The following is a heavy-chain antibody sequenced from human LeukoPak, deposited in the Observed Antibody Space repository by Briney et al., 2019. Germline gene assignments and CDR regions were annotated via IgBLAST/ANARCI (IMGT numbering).Heavy chain of an antibody. CDR1: GFTVSSNY. CDR2: IYSGGST. D-gene: IGHD3-22*01. J-gene: IGHJ4*02. Sequence: GGSLRLSCAASGFTVSSNYMSWVRQAPGKGLEWVSVIYSGGSTYYADSVKGRFTISRDNSKNTLYLQMDSLRAEDTAVYYCAKDSISRYYYDSSGYSDYWGQGNLVTVSS. V-gene: IGHV3-53*01. CDR3: AKDSISRYYYDSSGYSDY.